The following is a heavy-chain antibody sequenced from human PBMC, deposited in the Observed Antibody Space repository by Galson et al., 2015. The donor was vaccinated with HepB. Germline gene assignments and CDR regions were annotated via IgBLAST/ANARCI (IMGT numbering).Heavy chain of an antibody. CDR1: GYTFTSYG. CDR2: ISAYNGNT. CDR3: ARDSYSGPLRSDYFDY. Sequence: SVKVSCKASGYTFTSYGISWVRQAPGQGLEWMGWISAYNGNTNYAQKLQGRVTMTTDTSTSTAYMELRSLRSDDTAVYYCARDSYSGPLRSDYFDYWGQGTLVTVSS. D-gene: IGHD2-15*01. V-gene: IGHV1-18*04. J-gene: IGHJ4*02.